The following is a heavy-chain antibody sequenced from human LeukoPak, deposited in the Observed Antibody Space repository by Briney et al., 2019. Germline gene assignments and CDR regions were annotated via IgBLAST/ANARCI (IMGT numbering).Heavy chain of an antibody. CDR2: IIPIFGTA. D-gene: IGHD5-24*01. Sequence: GASVKVSCKASGGTFSSYAISWVRQAPGQGLEWMGGIIPIFGTANYAQKFQGRVTITADESTSTAYMELSSLRSEDTAVYYCARGEMATTPLDYWGQGTLVTVSS. V-gene: IGHV1-69*13. CDR3: ARGEMATTPLDY. J-gene: IGHJ4*02. CDR1: GGTFSSYA.